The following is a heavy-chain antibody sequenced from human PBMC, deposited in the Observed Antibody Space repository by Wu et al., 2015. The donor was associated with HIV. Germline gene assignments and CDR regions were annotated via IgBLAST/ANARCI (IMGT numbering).Heavy chain of an antibody. J-gene: IGHJ4*02. D-gene: IGHD6-19*01. Sequence: QVQLVQSGAEMKEPGASVKVSCKASGFTFTDYYFHWVRQAPGQGLEWMGWITLYDGETKYAQRLQGRVTMTRDISTSTAYLEVRSLTYDDTAVYYCARQXAYTSGWYIFDYWGQGTLVTVSS. CDR3: ARQXAYTSGWYIFDY. V-gene: IGHV1-18*04. CDR1: GFTFTDYY. CDR2: ITLYDGET.